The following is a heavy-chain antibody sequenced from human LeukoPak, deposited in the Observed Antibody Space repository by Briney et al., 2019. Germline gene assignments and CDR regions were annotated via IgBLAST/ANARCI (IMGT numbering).Heavy chain of an antibody. J-gene: IGHJ4*02. CDR3: AREPYYGSGSAR. CDR2: IYSGGST. V-gene: IGHV3-53*01. CDR1: GFTVSSNY. D-gene: IGHD3-10*01. Sequence: GGLVKPGGSLRLSCAASGFTVSSNYMSWVRQAPGKGLEWVSVIYSGGSTYYADSVKGRFTISRDNSKNTLYLQMNSLRAEDTAVYYCAREPYYGSGSARWGQGTLVTVSS.